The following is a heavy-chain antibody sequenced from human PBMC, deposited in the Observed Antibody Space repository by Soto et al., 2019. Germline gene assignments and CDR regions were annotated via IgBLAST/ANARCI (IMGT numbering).Heavy chain of an antibody. V-gene: IGHV5-10-1*01. CDR2: IDPSDSYT. CDR1: GYSFTSYW. J-gene: IGHJ5*02. CDR3: ARNTYYDFWSGKRGGWFDP. D-gene: IGHD3-3*01. Sequence: GEFLKISCKGSGYSFTSYWISWVRQMPGKGLEWMGRIDPSDSYTNYSPSFQGHVTISADKSISTAYLQWSSLKASDTAMYYCARNTYYDFWSGKRGGWFDPWGQGTLVTVSS.